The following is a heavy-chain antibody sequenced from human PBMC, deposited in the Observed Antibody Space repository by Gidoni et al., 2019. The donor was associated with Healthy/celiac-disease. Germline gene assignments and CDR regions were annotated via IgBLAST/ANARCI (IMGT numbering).Heavy chain of an antibody. CDR3: AKVGIQLWLTDAFDI. Sequence: EVQLVESGGGWVQPGRSLRLSCAASGFTFVDYAMHWFRQAPGKGLEWVSGISWISGSIGYADSVKGRFTISRDNAKNSLYLQMNSLRAEDTALYYCAKVGIQLWLTDAFDIWGQGTMVTVSS. CDR2: ISWISGSI. J-gene: IGHJ3*02. V-gene: IGHV3-9*01. CDR1: GFTFVDYA. D-gene: IGHD5-18*01.